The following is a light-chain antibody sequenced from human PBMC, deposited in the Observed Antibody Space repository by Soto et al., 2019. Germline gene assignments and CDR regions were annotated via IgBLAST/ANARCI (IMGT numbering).Light chain of an antibody. CDR3: QSYDSSLSGSTV. CDR2: ANS. Sequence: QAVVTQPPSVSGAPGQRVTISCTGSSSNIGAGYDVHWYRQLPGTAPKLLIYANSDRPSGVPERFSGSRSGTSASLAITGLQAEDEADYYCQSYDSSLSGSTVFGGGTKLTVL. V-gene: IGLV1-40*01. CDR1: SSNIGAGYD. J-gene: IGLJ2*01.